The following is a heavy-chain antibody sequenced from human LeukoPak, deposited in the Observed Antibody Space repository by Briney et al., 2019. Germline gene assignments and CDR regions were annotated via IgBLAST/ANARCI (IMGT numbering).Heavy chain of an antibody. CDR1: GYTFTGYY. CDR2: INPSGGSA. Sequence: ASVKVSCKASGYTFTGYYMHWVRQAPGQGLEWMGIINPSGGSASYAQKFQGRVTMTRDMSTSTVYMELSSLRSEDTAVYYCARGYSYGADRDYWGQGTLVTVSS. D-gene: IGHD5-18*01. CDR3: ARGYSYGADRDY. J-gene: IGHJ4*02. V-gene: IGHV1-46*01.